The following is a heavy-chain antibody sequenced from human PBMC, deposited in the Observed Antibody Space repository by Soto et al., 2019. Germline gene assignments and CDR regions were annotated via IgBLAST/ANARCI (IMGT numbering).Heavy chain of an antibody. J-gene: IGHJ6*02. D-gene: IGHD2-8*01. CDR3: ARVNERSSSLDV. CDR1: GYTFTSYA. Sequence: ASVKVSCKASGYTFTSYAMHWVRQAPGQRREWMGWINAGNGNTKYSQKFQGRVTITRDTSASTAYMELSSLRSEDTAVYYCARVNERSSSLDVWGQGXTVTVSS. CDR2: INAGNGNT. V-gene: IGHV1-3*01.